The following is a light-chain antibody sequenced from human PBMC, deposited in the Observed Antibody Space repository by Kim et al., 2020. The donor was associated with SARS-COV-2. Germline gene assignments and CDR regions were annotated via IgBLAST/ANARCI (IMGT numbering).Light chain of an antibody. CDR3: HLFKNWPMT. CDR1: QSVSSN. CDR2: DAS. J-gene: IGKJ4*01. Sequence: EIVMTQSPATLSMSPGERATLSCRASQSVSSNLAWYQQKPGQAPRLLIYDASTRATGIPARFSGSWSGTQFTLTISSLQSEDFAVYYCHLFKNWPMTFVGGTKVYIK. V-gene: IGKV3-15*01.